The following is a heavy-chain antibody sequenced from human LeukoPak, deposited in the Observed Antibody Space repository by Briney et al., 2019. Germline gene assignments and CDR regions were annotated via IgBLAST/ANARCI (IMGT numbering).Heavy chain of an antibody. D-gene: IGHD1-7*01. J-gene: IGHJ4*02. Sequence: GASVKVSCKASGYTFTRYGISWVRQAPGQGLQWLGWISASNGNTNYAQKSRDRVTMSTDTSTGTAYLDVRSLTSDDTAVYYCARDHSNWNYAPDFWGQGTLVIVSS. V-gene: IGHV1-18*01. CDR3: ARDHSNWNYAPDF. CDR2: ISASNGNT. CDR1: GYTFTRYG.